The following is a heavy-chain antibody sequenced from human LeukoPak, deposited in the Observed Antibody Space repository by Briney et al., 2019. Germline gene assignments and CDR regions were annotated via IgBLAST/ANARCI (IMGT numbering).Heavy chain of an antibody. CDR2: ITRNSNDI. V-gene: IGHV3-48*01. D-gene: IGHD3-22*01. Sequence: GGSLRLSCAASGFTFNVYSMSWVRQAPGKGLEWVSYITRNSNDIYYADSVKGRFTISRDNAKNSLYLQMNNLRAEDTAVYYCAKTLLDSSGYYYAGSDYWGQGILVTVST. J-gene: IGHJ4*02. CDR1: GFTFNVYS. CDR3: AKTLLDSSGYYYAGSDY.